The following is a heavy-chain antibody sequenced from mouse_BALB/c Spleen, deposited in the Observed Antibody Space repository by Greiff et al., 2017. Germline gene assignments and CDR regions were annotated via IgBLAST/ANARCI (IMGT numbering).Heavy chain of an antibody. V-gene: IGHV1-69*02. CDR3: ARSVKLGYFDD. CDR2: IDPSDSYT. CDR1: GYTFTSYW. J-gene: IGHJ2*01. Sequence: QVQLQQPGAELVKPGASVKLSCKASGYTFTSYWMHWVKQRPGQGLEWIGEIDPSDSYTNYNQKFKGKATLTIDKSSSTAYMQLSSLTSEDSAVYYCARSVKLGYFDDWGQGTTLTVSS. D-gene: IGHD3-3*01.